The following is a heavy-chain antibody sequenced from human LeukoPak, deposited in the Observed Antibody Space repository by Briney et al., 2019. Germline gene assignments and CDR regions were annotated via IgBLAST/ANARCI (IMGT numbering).Heavy chain of an antibody. Sequence: GASVKVSCKASGGTFSSYAISWVRQAPGQGLEWMGGIIPIFGTANYAQKFQGRVTITAHESTSTAYMELSSLRSEDTAVYYCARGYSYGYNAFDIWGQGTMVTVSS. CDR3: ARGYSYGYNAFDI. J-gene: IGHJ3*02. CDR1: GGTFSSYA. D-gene: IGHD5-18*01. V-gene: IGHV1-69*13. CDR2: IIPIFGTA.